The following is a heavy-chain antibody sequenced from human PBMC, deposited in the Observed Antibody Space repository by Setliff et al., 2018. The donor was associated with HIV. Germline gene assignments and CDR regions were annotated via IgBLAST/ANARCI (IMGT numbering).Heavy chain of an antibody. CDR1: GGSISSGSYY. CDR3: ARGGDSYGLAYFDY. D-gene: IGHD5-18*01. Sequence: SETLSLTCTVSGGSISSGSYYWSWMRQPAGKGLEWIGEIYHSGSTNYNPSLKSRVTISVDKSKNQFSLKLTSVTAADTAVYDCARGGDSYGLAYFDYWGQGTLVTVSS. V-gene: IGHV4-61*10. CDR2: IYHSGST. J-gene: IGHJ4*02.